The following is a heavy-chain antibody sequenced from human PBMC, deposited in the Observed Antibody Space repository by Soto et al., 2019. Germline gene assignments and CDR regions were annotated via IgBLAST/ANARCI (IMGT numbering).Heavy chain of an antibody. D-gene: IGHD3-22*01. CDR3: ARLRHDSSGYYLIDY. CDR2: IDPSDSYT. V-gene: IGHV5-10-1*01. CDR1: GYSFTSYW. J-gene: IGHJ4*02. Sequence: GESLKISCKGSGYSFTSYWISWVRQMPGKGLEWMGSIDPSDSYTNYSPSFQGHVTISADKSISTAYLQWSSLKASDTAMYYCARLRHDSSGYYLIDYWGQGTLVTVSS.